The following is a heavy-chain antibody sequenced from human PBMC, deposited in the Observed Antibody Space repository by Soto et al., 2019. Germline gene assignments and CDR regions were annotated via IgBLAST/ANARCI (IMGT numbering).Heavy chain of an antibody. V-gene: IGHV4-59*08. CDR1: GGSIGSYY. CDR3: AGRYGGTIDY. J-gene: IGHJ4*02. Sequence: SETLSLTCTVSGGSIGSYYWSWIRQPPGKGLEWIGYIYYSGSTNYNPSLKSRVTISVDTSKNQFSLKLSSVTAADTAVYYCAGRYGGTIDYWGQGTLVTVSS. CDR2: IYYSGST. D-gene: IGHD4-17*01.